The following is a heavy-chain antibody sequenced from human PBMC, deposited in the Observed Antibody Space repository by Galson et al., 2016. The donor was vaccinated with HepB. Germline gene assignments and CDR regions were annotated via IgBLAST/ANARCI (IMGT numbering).Heavy chain of an antibody. Sequence: SVKVSCKASGYTFINNYIHWVRQAPGKGLEWMGIVNPSGGSATYAQSFEGRVTMTRDSSTSTVFMDLSRLTSEDTAIYYCARGVYASFLGGLDYWGRGTLATVSS. J-gene: IGHJ4*02. V-gene: IGHV1-46*01. CDR3: ARGVYASFLGGLDY. CDR2: VNPSGGSA. D-gene: IGHD6-6*01. CDR1: GYTFINNY.